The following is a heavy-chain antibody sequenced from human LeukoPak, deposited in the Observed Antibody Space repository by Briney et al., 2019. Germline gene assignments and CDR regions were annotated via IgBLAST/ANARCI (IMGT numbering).Heavy chain of an antibody. J-gene: IGHJ4*02. Sequence: GRSLRLSCAASGFTFSSYAMHWVRQAPGKGLEWVAVISYDGNTEYYADSVKGRFTISRDNSKNTLYLQMSSLRTEDTAVYYCVREVVRHLDSWGQGTLVTVSS. CDR1: GFTFSSYA. CDR3: VREVVRHLDS. D-gene: IGHD2-21*01. CDR2: ISYDGNTE. V-gene: IGHV3-30-3*01.